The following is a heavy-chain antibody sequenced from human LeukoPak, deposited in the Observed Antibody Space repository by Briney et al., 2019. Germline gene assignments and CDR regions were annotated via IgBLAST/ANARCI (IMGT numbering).Heavy chain of an antibody. Sequence: ASVKVSCKASGYTFTDYYMHWVRQAPGQGLEWMGWINPNSGGTNYAQKFQGRVTMTRDTSISTAYMELSRLRSDDTAVYYCARVFAEGTIRYDYWGQGTLVTVSS. J-gene: IGHJ4*02. V-gene: IGHV1-2*02. D-gene: IGHD1-14*01. CDR3: ARVFAEGTIRYDY. CDR2: INPNSGGT. CDR1: GYTFTDYY.